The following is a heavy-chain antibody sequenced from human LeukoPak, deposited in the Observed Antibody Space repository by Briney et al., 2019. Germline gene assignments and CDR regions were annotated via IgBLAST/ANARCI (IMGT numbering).Heavy chain of an antibody. CDR2: INHSGST. CDR3: ARLEPDYYMDV. CDR1: GGSFSGYY. Sequence: SETLSLTCAVYGGSFSGYYWSWIRQPPGKGLEWIGEINHSGSTNYNPSLKSRVTISVDTSKNQFSLKLSSVTAADTAVYYCARLEPDYYMDVWGKGTTVTVSS. V-gene: IGHV4-34*01. J-gene: IGHJ6*03.